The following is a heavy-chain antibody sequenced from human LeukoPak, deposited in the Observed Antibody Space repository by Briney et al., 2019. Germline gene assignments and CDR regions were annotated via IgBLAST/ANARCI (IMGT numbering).Heavy chain of an antibody. CDR3: ARRLLTDDDAFDI. CDR1: AYIFTSYW. Sequence: GESLKISCKGSAYIFTSYWIGWVRQLPGKGLEWMGIIYPGDSDTRYSPSFQGQVTISADKSISTAYLQWSSLKASDTAMYYCARRLLTDDDAFDIWGQGTMVTVSS. D-gene: IGHD3-16*01. CDR2: IYPGDSDT. V-gene: IGHV5-51*01. J-gene: IGHJ3*02.